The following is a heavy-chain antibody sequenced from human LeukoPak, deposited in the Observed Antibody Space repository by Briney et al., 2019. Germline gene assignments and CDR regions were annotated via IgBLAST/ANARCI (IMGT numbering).Heavy chain of an antibody. J-gene: IGHJ4*02. CDR1: GYTFTSYY. D-gene: IGHD2-15*01. V-gene: IGHV1-46*01. CDR2: INPSGGST. CDR3: ARGYCSGGSCYFRLDY. Sequence: ASVKVSCKASGYTFTSYYMHWVRQAPGQGLEWMGIINPSGGSTSYAQKFQGRVTMTRDISTSTVYMELSSLRSEDTAVYYCARGYCSGGSCYFRLDYWGQGTLVTVSS.